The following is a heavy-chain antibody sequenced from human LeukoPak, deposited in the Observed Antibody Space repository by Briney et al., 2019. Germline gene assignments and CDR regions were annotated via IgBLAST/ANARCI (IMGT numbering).Heavy chain of an antibody. J-gene: IGHJ4*02. Sequence: SETLSLTCTVSGGSISSGSYYWSWIRQPAGKGLEWIGRIYTSGSTNYNPSLKSRVTMSVDTSKNQFSLKLSSVTAADTAVYYCARGKGVRSSSSFDYWGQGTLVTVSS. CDR2: IYTSGST. D-gene: IGHD6-6*01. V-gene: IGHV4-61*02. CDR1: GGSISSGSYY. CDR3: ARGKGVRSSSSFDY.